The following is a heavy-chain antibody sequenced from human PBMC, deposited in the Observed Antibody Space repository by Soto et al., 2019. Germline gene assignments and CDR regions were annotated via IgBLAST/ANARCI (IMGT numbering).Heavy chain of an antibody. V-gene: IGHV1-2*02. D-gene: IGHD5-18*01. CDR2: INPNSGGT. CDR1: GYTFTGYY. Sequence: ASVKVSCKASGYTFTGYYMHWVRQAPGQGLEWMGWINPNSGGTNYAQKFQGRVTMTRDTSISTAYMERSRLRSDDTAVYYCASGYSYGITNYYGMDVWGQGTTVTVSS. J-gene: IGHJ6*02. CDR3: ASGYSYGITNYYGMDV.